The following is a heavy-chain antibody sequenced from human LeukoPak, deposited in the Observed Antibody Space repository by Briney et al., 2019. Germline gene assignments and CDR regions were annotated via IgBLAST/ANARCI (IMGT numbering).Heavy chain of an antibody. CDR3: TTDRGISGTTDLDY. Sequence: GGSLRLSCAASGFIFTDAWMTWVRQAPGKGLEWVVRIRSKAVGGTTDYAAPLKGRFTVSRDDSKNTFYLEMNSLKTEDTAVYYCTTDRGISGTTDLDYWGQGTLVTVSS. CDR2: IRSKAVGGTT. CDR1: GFIFTDAW. V-gene: IGHV3-15*01. J-gene: IGHJ4*02. D-gene: IGHD1-20*01.